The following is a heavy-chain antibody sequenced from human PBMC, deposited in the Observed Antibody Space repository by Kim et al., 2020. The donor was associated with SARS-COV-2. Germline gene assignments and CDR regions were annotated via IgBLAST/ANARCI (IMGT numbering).Heavy chain of an antibody. CDR3: ARDSGDDFWSVIRYYYYGMDV. CDR2: ISYDGSNK. V-gene: IGHV3-30-3*01. J-gene: IGHJ6*02. Sequence: GGSLRLSCAASGFTFSSYAMHWVRQAPGKGLEWVAVISYDGSNKYYADSVKGRFTISRDNSKNTLYLQMNSLRAEDTAVYYCARDSGDDFWSVIRYYYYGMDVWGQGTTVTVSS. D-gene: IGHD3-3*01. CDR1: GFTFSSYA.